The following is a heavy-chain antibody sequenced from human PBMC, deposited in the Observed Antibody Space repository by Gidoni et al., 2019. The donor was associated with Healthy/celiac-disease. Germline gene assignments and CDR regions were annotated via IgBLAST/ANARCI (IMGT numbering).Heavy chain of an antibody. Sequence: QVQLVQSGTEVKKPGASVKVSCKASGYTFTSSTMTWVRQAPGQGLEWMGIVNPSGGSTSYAQKFQGRVTMTRDTSTSTVYMELSSLRSEDTAVYYCARDGGRDITIFGVVTPSHFDSWGQGTLVTVSS. CDR2: VNPSGGST. J-gene: IGHJ4*02. V-gene: IGHV1-46*01. D-gene: IGHD3-3*01. CDR1: GYTFTSST. CDR3: ARDGGRDITIFGVVTPSHFDS.